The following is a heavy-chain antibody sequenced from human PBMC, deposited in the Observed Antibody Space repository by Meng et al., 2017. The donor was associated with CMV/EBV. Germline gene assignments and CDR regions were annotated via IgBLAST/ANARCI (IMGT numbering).Heavy chain of an antibody. Sequence: QVPLQEWGAGLLKPSETLSLTCAVYGGSFSGYYWSWIRQPPGKGLEWIGEINHSGSTNYNPSLKSRVTISVDTSKNQFSLKLSSVTAADTAVYYCASSLTYPDYWGQGTLVTVSS. J-gene: IGHJ4*02. D-gene: IGHD2-15*01. CDR1: GGSFSGYY. CDR3: ASSLTYPDY. V-gene: IGHV4-34*01. CDR2: INHSGST.